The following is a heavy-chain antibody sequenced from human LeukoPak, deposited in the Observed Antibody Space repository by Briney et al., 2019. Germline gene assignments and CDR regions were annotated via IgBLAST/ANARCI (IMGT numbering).Heavy chain of an antibody. D-gene: IGHD1-26*01. CDR1: GGSISSYY. Sequence: SETLSLTCTVSGGSISSYYWSWLRQPAGKGLEWIGRIYTSGSTNYNHSLKSRVTMSVDTYNNQFSLKLSSVTAADTAVYYCARGSGSFPLDYWGQGTLVTVSS. CDR3: ARGSGSFPLDY. J-gene: IGHJ4*02. V-gene: IGHV4-4*07. CDR2: IYTSGST.